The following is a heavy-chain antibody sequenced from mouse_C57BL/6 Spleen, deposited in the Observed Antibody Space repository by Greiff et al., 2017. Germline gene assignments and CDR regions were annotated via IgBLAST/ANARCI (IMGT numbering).Heavy chain of an antibody. CDR1: GFNIKDDY. D-gene: IGHD1-1*01. J-gene: IGHJ2*01. CDR2: IDPENGDT. V-gene: IGHV14-4*01. CDR3: TTITTVVFDY. Sequence: EVHLVKSGAELVRPGASVKLSCTASGFNIKDDYMHWVKQRPEQGLEWIGWIDPENGDTEYASKFQGKATITADTSSNTAYLQLSSLTSEDTAVYYCTTITTVVFDYWGQGTTLTVSS.